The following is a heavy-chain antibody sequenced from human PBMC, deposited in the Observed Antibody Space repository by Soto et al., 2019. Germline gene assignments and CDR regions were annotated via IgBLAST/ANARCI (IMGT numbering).Heavy chain of an antibody. V-gene: IGHV1-69*13. Sequence: ASVKVSCKASGGTFSSYAISWVRQAPGQGLEWMGGIIPIFGTANYAQKFQGRVTITADESTSTAYMELSSLRSEDTAVYYCATPMAPSSVFKTIRSGYYSPFDYWGQGTLVTVSS. CDR3: ATPMAPSSVFKTIRSGYYSPFDY. CDR2: IIPIFGTA. D-gene: IGHD3-22*01. J-gene: IGHJ4*02. CDR1: GGTFSSYA.